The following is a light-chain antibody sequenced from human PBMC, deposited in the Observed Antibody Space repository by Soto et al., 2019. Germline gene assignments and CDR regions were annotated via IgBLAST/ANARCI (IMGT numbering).Light chain of an antibody. Sequence: IVLTQSPGTLSLSPGERATLSCRASQSVSSSYLAWYQQKPGQAPRLLIHGASSRATGIPDRFSGSGSGTDFTLIISRLEPEDFAVYFCQQYDSTMGWTFGQGTKVDIK. CDR3: QQYDSTMGWT. J-gene: IGKJ1*01. V-gene: IGKV3-20*01. CDR1: QSVSSSY. CDR2: GAS.